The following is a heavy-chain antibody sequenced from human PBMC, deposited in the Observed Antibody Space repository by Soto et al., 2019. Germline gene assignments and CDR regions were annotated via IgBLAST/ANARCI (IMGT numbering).Heavy chain of an antibody. Sequence: SETLSLTCTVSGGSISSGSYYWGWIRQPPGKGLEWIGSIYYSGSTYYNPSLKSRVTISVDTSKNQFSLKLSSVTAADTAVYYCARLTDWWGDFQLWGQGTLGTGS. D-gene: IGHD2-15*01. CDR1: GGSISSGSYY. J-gene: IGHJ1*01. CDR2: IYYSGST. CDR3: ARLTDWWGDFQL. V-gene: IGHV4-39*01.